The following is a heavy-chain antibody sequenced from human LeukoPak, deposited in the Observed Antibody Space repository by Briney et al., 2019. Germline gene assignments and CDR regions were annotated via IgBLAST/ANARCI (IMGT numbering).Heavy chain of an antibody. CDR2: IYTSGST. Sequence: SETLSLTCTVSGGSISSGSYYWSWIRQPAGKGLEWIGRIYTSGSTNYNPSLKSRVTISVDTSKDQFSLKLSSVTAADTAVYYCARDRYSGYIYYYYMDVWGKGTTVTVSS. CDR1: GGSISSGSYY. J-gene: IGHJ6*03. CDR3: ARDRYSGYIYYYYMDV. D-gene: IGHD5-12*01. V-gene: IGHV4-61*02.